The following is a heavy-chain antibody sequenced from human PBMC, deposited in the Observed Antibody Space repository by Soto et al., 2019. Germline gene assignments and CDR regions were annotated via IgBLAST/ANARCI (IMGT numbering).Heavy chain of an antibody. J-gene: IGHJ6*02. CDR3: ARVATFYYYGMDV. CDR1: GYTFTSYY. V-gene: IGHV1-46*01. D-gene: IGHD1-26*01. Sequence: GASVKVSCKASGYTFTSYYMHWVRQAPGQGLEWMGIINPSGGSTSYAQKFQGRVTMTRDTSTSTVYMGLSSLRSEDTAVYYCARVATFYYYGMDVWGQGTTVTVSS. CDR2: INPSGGST.